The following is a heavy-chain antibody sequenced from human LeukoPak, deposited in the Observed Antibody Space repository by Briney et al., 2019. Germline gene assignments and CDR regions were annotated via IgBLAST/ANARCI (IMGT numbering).Heavy chain of an antibody. D-gene: IGHD5-18*01. CDR2: IYPGDSDT. V-gene: IGHV5-51*01. J-gene: IGHJ4*02. Sequence: GESLKISCKGSGYSFSNFKIGWVRQMPGKDLEWMGIIYPGDSDTRYSPSFQGQVTISADKSISTAYLQWSSLKASDTAMYYCARHRPFGGYSYVSDPVLYYFDYWGQGTLVTVSS. CDR1: GYSFSNFK. CDR3: ARHRPFGGYSYVSDPVLYYFDY.